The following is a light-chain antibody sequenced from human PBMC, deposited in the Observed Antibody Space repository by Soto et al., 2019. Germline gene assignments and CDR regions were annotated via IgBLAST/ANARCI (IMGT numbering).Light chain of an antibody. CDR1: HIFSNN. CDR3: QQYNDWWT. J-gene: IGKJ1*01. V-gene: IGKV3-15*01. Sequence: EIVMTQPPATLSVSPGGRATLSCRASHIFSNNLTWYQQKPGHPPRLLIYSASTRATGVPGRFSGSGSGTEFTLPISSLQSEDFAVYYCQQYNDWWTFGQGTKV. CDR2: SAS.